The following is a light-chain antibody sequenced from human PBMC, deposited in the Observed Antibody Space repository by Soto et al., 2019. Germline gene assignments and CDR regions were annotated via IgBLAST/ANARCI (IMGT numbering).Light chain of an antibody. CDR3: QQRSNWPLT. J-gene: IGKJ4*01. CDR1: QSVSSH. Sequence: EIVLTQSPATLSLSPGERATLSCRASQSVSSHLAWYQQKPGQAPRLLIYGASNRDTGIPARFSGSGSGTDFTLTISGLEPEDFAAYYCQQRSNWPLTFGGGNKVEI. CDR2: GAS. V-gene: IGKV3-11*01.